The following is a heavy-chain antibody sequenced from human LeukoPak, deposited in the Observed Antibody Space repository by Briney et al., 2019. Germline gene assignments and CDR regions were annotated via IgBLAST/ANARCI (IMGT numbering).Heavy chain of an antibody. CDR2: INHSGST. V-gene: IGHV4-34*01. CDR1: GGSFSGYY. D-gene: IGHD1-26*01. CDR3: ARGLSSGGSYHDY. Sequence: SETLSLTCAVYGGSFSGYYWSWIRQPPGKGLEWIGEINHSGSTNYNPSLKSRVTISVDTSKNQFSLKLSSVTAADTAVYYCARGLSSGGSYHDYWGQGTLVTVSS. J-gene: IGHJ4*02.